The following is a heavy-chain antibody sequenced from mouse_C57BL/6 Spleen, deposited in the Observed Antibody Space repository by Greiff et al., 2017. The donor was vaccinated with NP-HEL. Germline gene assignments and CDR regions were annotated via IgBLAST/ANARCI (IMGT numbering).Heavy chain of an antibody. V-gene: IGHV7-1*01. CDR3: ARDAWDWGTFAY. CDR2: SRNKANDYTT. CDR1: GFTFSDFY. Sequence: EVKLVESGGGLVQSGRSLRLSCATSGFTFSDFYMEWVRQAPGKGLEWIAASRNKANDYTTEYSASVKGRFIVSRDTSQSILYLQMNALRAEDTAIYYCARDAWDWGTFAYWGQGTLVTVSA. J-gene: IGHJ3*01. D-gene: IGHD4-1*01.